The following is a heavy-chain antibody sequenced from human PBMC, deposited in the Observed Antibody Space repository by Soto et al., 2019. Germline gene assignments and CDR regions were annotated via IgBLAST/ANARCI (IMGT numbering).Heavy chain of an antibody. J-gene: IGHJ5*02. CDR1: GGTFSSYA. CDR2: IIPIFGTA. D-gene: IGHD2-21*02. Sequence: SVKVSCKASGGTFSSYAISWVRQAPGQGLEWMGGIIPIFGTANYAQKFQGRVTITADESTSTAYMELSSLRSEDTAVYYCARVACGGDCHNWFDPWGQGTLVTVSS. V-gene: IGHV1-69*13. CDR3: ARVACGGDCHNWFDP.